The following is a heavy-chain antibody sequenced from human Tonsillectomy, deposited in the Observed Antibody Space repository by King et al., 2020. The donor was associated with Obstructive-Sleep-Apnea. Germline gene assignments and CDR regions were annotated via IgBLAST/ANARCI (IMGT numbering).Heavy chain of an antibody. Sequence: VQLVESGGDLVQPGGSLRLSCAASGFTFSTHWMHWVRQAPGKGLVWVSRINSDGSSASYVDSVKGRFTISRDNAKNTLYLQMNSLRAEDTAVYYCAASVTTHYWGQGTLVTVSS. CDR3: AASVTTHY. J-gene: IGHJ4*02. D-gene: IGHD4-17*01. CDR1: GFTFSTHW. V-gene: IGHV3-74*01. CDR2: INSDGSSA.